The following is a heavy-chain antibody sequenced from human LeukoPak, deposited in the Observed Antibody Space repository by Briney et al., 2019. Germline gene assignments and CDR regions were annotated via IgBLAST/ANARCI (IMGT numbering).Heavy chain of an antibody. CDR3: ARDGTPAVLDAFDI. J-gene: IGHJ3*02. V-gene: IGHV4-31*03. D-gene: IGHD2-2*01. CDR2: IYYSGST. CDR1: GGSISSGGYY. Sequence: SETLSLTCTVSGGSISSGGYYWSWIRQQPGKGLEWIGYIYYSGSTYYNPSLKSRVTISVDTSKNQFSLKLSSVTAADTAVYYCARDGTPAVLDAFDIWGQGTMVTVSS.